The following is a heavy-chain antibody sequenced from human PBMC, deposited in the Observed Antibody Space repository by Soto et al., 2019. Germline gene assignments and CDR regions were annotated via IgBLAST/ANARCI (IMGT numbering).Heavy chain of an antibody. J-gene: IGHJ4*02. V-gene: IGHV3-23*01. CDR3: AKGLINGRWYAED. CDR2: ITGSDTGT. CDR1: GFTFSTCV. D-gene: IGHD6-13*01. Sequence: GSLRLSCGASGFTFSTCVMTWVRQAPGKGLEWVSCITGSDTGTYYADSVKGRFTISRDNSKNTMYLQMNNLRVEDTGVYYCAKGLINGRWYAEDWGQGTLVTVSS.